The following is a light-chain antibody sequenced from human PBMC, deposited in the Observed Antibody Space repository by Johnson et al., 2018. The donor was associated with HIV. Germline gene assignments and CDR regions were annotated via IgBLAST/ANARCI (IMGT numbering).Light chain of an antibody. CDR1: SSNIGNNY. CDR2: ENY. J-gene: IGLJ1*01. CDR3: GTWDSSLDAYV. V-gene: IGLV1-51*02. Sequence: QSVLTQPPSVSAAPGQMVSISCSGSSSNIGNNYVSWYQQLPGTAPKLLIYENYKRPSGIPDRFSGSKSGTSATLGITGLQTGDEADYYCGTWDSSLDAYVFGTGTKVAVL.